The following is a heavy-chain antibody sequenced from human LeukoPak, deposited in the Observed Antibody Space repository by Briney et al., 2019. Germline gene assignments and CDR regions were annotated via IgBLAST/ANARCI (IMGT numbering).Heavy chain of an antibody. Sequence: SETLSLTCTVSGGSISSYYWSWIRQPPGKGLEWIGYIYYSGSTNYNPSLKSRVTISVDTSKNQFSLKLSSVTAADTAVYYCARAPGYCSSTSCYDLYYYYYMDVWGKGTTVTVSS. CDR2: IYYSGST. D-gene: IGHD2-2*01. J-gene: IGHJ6*03. CDR1: GGSISSYY. CDR3: ARAPGYCSSTSCYDLYYYYYMDV. V-gene: IGHV4-59*01.